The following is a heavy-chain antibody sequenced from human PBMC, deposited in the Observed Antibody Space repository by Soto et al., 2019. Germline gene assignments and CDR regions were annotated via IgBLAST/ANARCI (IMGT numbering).Heavy chain of an antibody. CDR1: CASLISGSYY. CDR3: ARDMGSERWFFDS. V-gene: IGHV4-31*03. D-gene: IGHD2-15*01. Sequence: SGNLSLTCTVSCASLISGSYYWTWIRQPPEKGLEWIVYISSGGSTYYNPSLTSRVDMSMYTSEKQFSLRLTSVTAADTALYFCARDMGSERWFFDSWGRGTLVTVSS. J-gene: IGHJ4*02. CDR2: ISSGGST.